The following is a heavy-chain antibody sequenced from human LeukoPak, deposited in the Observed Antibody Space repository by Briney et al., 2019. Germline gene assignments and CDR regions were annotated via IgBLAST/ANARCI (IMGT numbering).Heavy chain of an antibody. D-gene: IGHD5-18*01. J-gene: IGHJ4*02. V-gene: IGHV1-8*02. CDR1: GYTFTDYY. Sequence: ASVKVSCKASGYTFTDYYMNWVRQATGQGLEWMGWMNPNSGNTGYAQKFQGRVTMTRNTSISTAYMELSSLRSEDTAVYYCARAYTAIVLDYWGQGTLVTVSS. CDR2: MNPNSGNT. CDR3: ARAYTAIVLDY.